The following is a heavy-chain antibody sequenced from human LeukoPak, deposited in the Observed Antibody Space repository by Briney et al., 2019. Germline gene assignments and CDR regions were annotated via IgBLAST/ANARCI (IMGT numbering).Heavy chain of an antibody. J-gene: IGHJ3*02. V-gene: IGHV1-2*02. CDR1: EYTVTEYY. D-gene: IGHD3-22*01. CDR2: INPYSGGT. CDR3: ARGEYVISGYRNDAFDI. Sequence: ASVKVPCKASEYTVTEYYIHWVRQAPGQRLEWMGWINPYSGGTKYAQKFQGRVTMTRDTSSSTAYMEISRLRSDDTAVYYCARGEYVISGYRNDAFDIWGQGTMVTVSS.